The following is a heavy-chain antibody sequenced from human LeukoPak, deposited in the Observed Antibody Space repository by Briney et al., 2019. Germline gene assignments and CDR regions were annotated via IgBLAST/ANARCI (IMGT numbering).Heavy chain of an antibody. Sequence: PGGSLRLSCAASGFTFSSYALSWVRQAPGKGLGWVSAISGSGGTTYYADSVKGRFTISRDTSKNTLYLQMNSLRAEDTAVYYCAKENYDFSSGYSYYFDYWGQGTLVTVSS. CDR2: ISGSGGTT. CDR1: GFTFSSYA. J-gene: IGHJ4*02. CDR3: AKENYDFSSGYSYYFDY. D-gene: IGHD3-3*01. V-gene: IGHV3-23*01.